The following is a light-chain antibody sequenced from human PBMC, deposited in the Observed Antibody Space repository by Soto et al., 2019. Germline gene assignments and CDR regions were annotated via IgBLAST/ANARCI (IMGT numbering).Light chain of an antibody. J-gene: IGKJ4*01. CDR1: QSIYKW. Sequence: DIQMTQSPSSVSASIGDRVTISCRASQSIYKWLVWYQQKPGQAPKLLIYAPSSLQSGVPSRFSGSGYGTDFTLTISSLQPEDFATYYCQQADSFPLSFGGGTKVEI. V-gene: IGKV1-12*01. CDR3: QQADSFPLS. CDR2: APS.